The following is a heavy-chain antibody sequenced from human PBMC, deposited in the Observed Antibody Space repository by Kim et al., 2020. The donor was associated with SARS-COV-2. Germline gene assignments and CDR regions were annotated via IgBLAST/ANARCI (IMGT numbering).Heavy chain of an antibody. Sequence: GGSLRLSCVGSGFIFSGDFLTWIRQVPGKGLQWLSYMSGDGSIVYHADSVKGRFTISRDNAQNSLYLQMNSLRVDDTAMYYCAIVADSSMPNWGQGTLVTVSS. CDR2: MSGDGSIV. V-gene: IGHV3-11*01. J-gene: IGHJ4*02. CDR1: GFIFSGDF. CDR3: AIVADSSMPN. D-gene: IGHD3-22*01.